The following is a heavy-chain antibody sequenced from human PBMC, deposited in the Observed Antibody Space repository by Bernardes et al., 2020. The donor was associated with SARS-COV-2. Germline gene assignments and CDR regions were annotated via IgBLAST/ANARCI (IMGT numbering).Heavy chain of an antibody. CDR2: IKTDGSDT. J-gene: IGHJ4*02. Sequence: GGSLRLSCVASGFTLSTYWMQWVRQVPGKGLVWVSRIKTDGSDTSYADSVKGRFTVSRDNAKNTLYLQMNSLRVEDTAVYYCLRYNWNDAVLWGQGTLVTVSS. D-gene: IGHD1-20*01. CDR3: LRYNWNDAVL. V-gene: IGHV3-74*01. CDR1: GFTLSTYW.